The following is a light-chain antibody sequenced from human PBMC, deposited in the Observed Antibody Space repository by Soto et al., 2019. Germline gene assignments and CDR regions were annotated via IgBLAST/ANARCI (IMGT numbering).Light chain of an antibody. CDR1: QSVLYSSNNKNY. CDR2: WAS. Sequence: DIVMTQSPDSLAVSLGERATINCKSSQSVLYSSNNKNYLAWYQQKPGQPPKLLIYWASTRESGVPDRFSDSGYGTDFTHTISSLQAEDPEVYYCQQYYSTPRTFGQGPKVEIK. J-gene: IGKJ1*01. CDR3: QQYYSTPRT. V-gene: IGKV4-1*01.